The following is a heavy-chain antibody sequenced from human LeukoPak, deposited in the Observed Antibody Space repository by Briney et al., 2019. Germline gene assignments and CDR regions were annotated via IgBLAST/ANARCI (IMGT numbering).Heavy chain of an antibody. CDR2: MSSDEIKT. V-gene: IGHV3-30*04. D-gene: IGHD3-10*01. Sequence: GGSLRLSCATSGFTFRTTGVHWVRQAPGKGLEWVALMSSDEIKTYYADSVKGRFTVSRDSSKDILYLQMNSLRDDDTAMYYCAKDHAGSGRAFEYWGQGTRVTVSS. J-gene: IGHJ4*02. CDR1: GFTFRTTG. CDR3: AKDHAGSGRAFEY.